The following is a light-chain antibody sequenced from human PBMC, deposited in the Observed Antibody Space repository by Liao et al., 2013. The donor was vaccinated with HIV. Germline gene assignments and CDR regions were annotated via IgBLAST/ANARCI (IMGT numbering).Light chain of an antibody. CDR3: QAWDSSTAGV. CDR1: KVGDRI. V-gene: IGLV3-1*01. CDR2: QNY. J-gene: IGLJ3*02. Sequence: SYELTQPPSVSVSPGQTASIPCSGDKVGDRIVSWYQVKPGQSPEVIIYQNYQRPSGTPERFSGSKSGNTATLTIRGTQAMDEAEYYCQAWDSSTAGVFGGGTRLTVL.